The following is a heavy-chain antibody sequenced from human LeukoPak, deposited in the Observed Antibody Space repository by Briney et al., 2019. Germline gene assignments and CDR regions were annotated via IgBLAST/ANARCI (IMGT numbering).Heavy chain of an antibody. CDR1: GFNVSSNY. Sequence: PGGSLRLSCAASGFNVSSNYMSWVRQAPGKGLEWVAVIYSGGSTYYADSVKGRFTISRHDSKNTLYLQMNSLRAEDTAVYYCARDRGGSPDYYDSSGYYPRSLIGGMDVWGQGTTVTVSS. CDR3: ARDRGGSPDYYDSSGYYPRSLIGGMDV. J-gene: IGHJ6*02. CDR2: IYSGGST. D-gene: IGHD3-22*01. V-gene: IGHV3-53*04.